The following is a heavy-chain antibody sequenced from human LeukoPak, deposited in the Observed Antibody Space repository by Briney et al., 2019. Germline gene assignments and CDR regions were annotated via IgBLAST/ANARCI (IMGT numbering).Heavy chain of an antibody. Sequence: PGGSLRLSCAASGFTFSSYDMNRVRQAPGKGLEWVSTISGSGGSTYYADSVTGRFTISRDNSKNTLYLQMNSLRAEDTAVYYCAKDSTMIRGIIYYGMDVWGQGTTVTVSS. V-gene: IGHV3-23*01. D-gene: IGHD3-10*01. J-gene: IGHJ6*02. CDR3: AKDSTMIRGIIYYGMDV. CDR1: GFTFSSYD. CDR2: ISGSGGST.